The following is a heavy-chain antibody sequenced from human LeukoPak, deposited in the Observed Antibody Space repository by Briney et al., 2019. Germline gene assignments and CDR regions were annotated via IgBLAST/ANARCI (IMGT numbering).Heavy chain of an antibody. CDR1: GGSFSGYY. D-gene: IGHD3-22*01. V-gene: IGHV3-21*01. CDR3: ARGGNDSSGYYYVLPPY. J-gene: IGHJ4*02. CDR2: ISSSSSYI. Sequence: ETLSLTCAVYGGSFSGYYWSWVRQAPGKGLEWVSSISSSSSYIYYADSVKGRFTISRDNAKNSLYLQMNSLRAEDTAVYYCARGGNDSSGYYYVLPPYWGQGTLVTVSS.